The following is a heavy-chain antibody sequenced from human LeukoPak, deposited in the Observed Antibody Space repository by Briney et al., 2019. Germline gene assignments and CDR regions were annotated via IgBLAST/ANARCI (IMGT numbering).Heavy chain of an antibody. Sequence: PSETLSLTCAVSGYSISSGYYWGWIRQPPGKGLEWIGSIYHSGSTYYNPSLKSRVTISVDTSKNQFSLKLSSVTAADTAVYYCARDRDGYRQAFDPWGQGTLVTVSS. V-gene: IGHV4-38-2*02. J-gene: IGHJ5*02. CDR3: ARDRDGYRQAFDP. CDR1: GYSISSGYY. D-gene: IGHD5-24*01. CDR2: IYHSGST.